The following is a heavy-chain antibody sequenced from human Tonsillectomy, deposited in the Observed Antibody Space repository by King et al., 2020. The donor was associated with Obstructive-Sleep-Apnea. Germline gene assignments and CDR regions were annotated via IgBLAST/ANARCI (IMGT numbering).Heavy chain of an antibody. D-gene: IGHD6-13*01. V-gene: IGHV3-74*01. J-gene: IGHJ4*02. Sequence: VQLVESGGGLVQPGGSLRLSCAASGFTFSSYWMHWVRQSPGKGLVWVSRINSDGSSTSYADSVKGRFTISRDNAKNTLYLQMNSLRAEDTAVYYCARDGGSAAAWVHYWGQGTLVTVSS. CDR2: INSDGSST. CDR1: GFTFSSYW. CDR3: ARDGGSAAAWVHY.